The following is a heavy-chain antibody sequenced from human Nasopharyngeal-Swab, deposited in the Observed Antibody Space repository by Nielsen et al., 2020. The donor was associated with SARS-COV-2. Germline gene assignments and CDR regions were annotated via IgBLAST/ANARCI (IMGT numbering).Heavy chain of an antibody. J-gene: IGHJ3*02. V-gene: IGHV3-48*02. CDR1: GFTFSSYS. D-gene: IGHD2-15*01. Sequence: GESLKISCAASGFTFSSYSMNWVRQAPGKGLEWVSYISSSSSTIYYADSVKDRFTISRDNAKNSLYLQMNSLRDEDTAVYYCTTDGDIVVVVAATPGAFDIWGQGTMVTVSS. CDR3: TTDGDIVVVVAATPGAFDI. CDR2: ISSSSSTI.